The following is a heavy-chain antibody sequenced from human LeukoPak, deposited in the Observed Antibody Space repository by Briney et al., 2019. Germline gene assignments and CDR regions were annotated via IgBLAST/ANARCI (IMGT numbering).Heavy chain of an antibody. Sequence: GGSLRLSCAASGFTFSSYGMHWVRQAPGKGLEWVAFIRYDGSNKYYADSVKGRFTISRDNSKNTLYLQMNSLRVEDTAVYYCAKGYSSSWYGGYYYYYGMDVWGQGTTVTVSS. CDR1: GFTFSSYG. CDR2: IRYDGSNK. V-gene: IGHV3-30*02. CDR3: AKGYSSSWYGGYYYYYGMDV. J-gene: IGHJ6*02. D-gene: IGHD6-13*01.